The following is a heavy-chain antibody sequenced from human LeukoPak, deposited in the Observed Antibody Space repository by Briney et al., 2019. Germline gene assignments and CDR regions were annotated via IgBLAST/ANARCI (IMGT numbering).Heavy chain of an antibody. V-gene: IGHV3-21*01. CDR2: ISSSSSYI. CDR1: GXTFSSYS. D-gene: IGHD2-21*02. J-gene: IGHJ2*01. Sequence: GGSLXLSCXASGXTFSSYSMNWVRQAPGKGLEWXSSISSSSSYIYYADSVKGRFTISRDNAKNSLYLQMNSLRAEDTAVYYCARDGTYCGGDCYRRYFDLWGRGTLVTVSS. CDR3: ARDGTYCGGDCYRRYFDL.